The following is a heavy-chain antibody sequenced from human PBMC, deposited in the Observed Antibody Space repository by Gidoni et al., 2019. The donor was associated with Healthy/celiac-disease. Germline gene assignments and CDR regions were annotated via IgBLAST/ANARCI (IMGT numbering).Heavy chain of an antibody. CDR1: GGSISSSSYY. V-gene: IGHV4-39*01. CDR2: IYYSGST. J-gene: IGHJ4*02. D-gene: IGHD3-10*01. CDR3: ARHEFPTYYYGSGSYGGFDY. Sequence: QLQLQESGPGLVKPSETLSLTCTVSGGSISSSSYYWGWIRQPPGKGLEWIGSIYYSGSTYYNPSLKSRVTISVDTSKNQFSLKLSSVTAADTAVYYCARHEFPTYYYGSGSYGGFDYWGQGTLVTVSS.